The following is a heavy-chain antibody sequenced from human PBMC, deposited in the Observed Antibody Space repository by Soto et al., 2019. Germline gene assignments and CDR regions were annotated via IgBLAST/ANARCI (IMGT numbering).Heavy chain of an antibody. V-gene: IGHV3-23*01. CDR1: GFTFSSYA. CDR3: AKYSYKNNVYGMDV. J-gene: IGHJ6*02. Sequence: GGSLRLSCAASGFTFSSYAMTWVRQAPGKGLEWVSSVRASGISKYYADSVQGRFTISRDNSKNTLYLQMNSLRAEDTDVYYCAKYSYKNNVYGMDVWGQGTTVTVSS. D-gene: IGHD5-18*01. CDR2: VRASGISK.